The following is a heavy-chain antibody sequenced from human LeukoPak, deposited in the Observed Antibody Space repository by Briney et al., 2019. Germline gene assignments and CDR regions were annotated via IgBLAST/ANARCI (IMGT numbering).Heavy chain of an antibody. CDR2: ISHSGST. J-gene: IGHJ4*02. Sequence: SETLSLTCGVYGGSFSGYYWSWIRQPPGKGLEWIGDISHSGSTNYNPSLKSRVTISVDTSKNQFSLKLNSVTAADTAVYYCARCGNVAAAIGLQNYYFDYWGQGTLVTVSS. CDR1: GGSFSGYY. D-gene: IGHD2-2*02. V-gene: IGHV4-34*01. CDR3: ARCGNVAAAIGLQNYYFDY.